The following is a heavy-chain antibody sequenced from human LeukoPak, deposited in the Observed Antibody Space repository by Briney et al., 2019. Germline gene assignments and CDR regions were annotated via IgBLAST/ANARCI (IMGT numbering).Heavy chain of an antibody. V-gene: IGHV1-46*01. J-gene: IGHJ4*02. D-gene: IGHD7-27*01. CDR2: INPSGGST. Sequence: ASVKVSCKASGYTLTSYYMHWVRQAPGQGLEWMGIINPSGGSTSYAQKFQGRVTMTRDTSTSTVYMELRSLRSEDTAVYYCARTRGTGDLDYWGQGTLVTVSS. CDR1: GYTLTSYY. CDR3: ARTRGTGDLDY.